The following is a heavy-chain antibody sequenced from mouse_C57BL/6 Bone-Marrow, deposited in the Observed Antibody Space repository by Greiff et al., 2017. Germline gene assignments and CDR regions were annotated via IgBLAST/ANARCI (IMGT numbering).Heavy chain of an antibody. V-gene: IGHV5-17*01. D-gene: IGHD4-1*01. Sequence: DVQLVESGGGLVKPGGSLKLSCAASGFTFSDYGMHWVRQAPEKGLEWVAYISSGSSTIYYADTVKGRFTISRDNAKNTLFLQMTSLRSEDTAMYYCARLNWVYAMDYWGQGTSVTVSS. CDR3: ARLNWVYAMDY. J-gene: IGHJ4*01. CDR1: GFTFSDYG. CDR2: ISSGSSTI.